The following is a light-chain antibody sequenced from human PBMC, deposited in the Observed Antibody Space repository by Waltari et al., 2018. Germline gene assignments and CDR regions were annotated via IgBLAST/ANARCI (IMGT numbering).Light chain of an antibody. CDR2: HAS. CDR3: QRYDNLPIFA. Sequence: DIQMTQSPSSLSASVGDRVTITCQASKDISNYLNWYKQKPGKAPKLLIHHASKLETGVHSKLSGSQPETQFSLTISSLQHEDIATYYCQRYDNLPIFAFSPGTKVDVK. V-gene: IGKV1-33*01. CDR1: KDISNY. J-gene: IGKJ3*01.